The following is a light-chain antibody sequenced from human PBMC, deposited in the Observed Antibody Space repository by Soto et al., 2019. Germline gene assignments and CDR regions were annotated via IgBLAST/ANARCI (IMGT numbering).Light chain of an antibody. CDR2: DAS. Sequence: EIVLTQSPGTLSLSPRERASLSCRASQSLGTYLAWYQQRPGQALRLLSYDASKRATGIPARFSGSGSGTDFTLTISSLEPEDFAVYYCQQRSNWLTWTFGQGTKVEIK. V-gene: IGKV3-11*01. CDR3: QQRSNWLTWT. J-gene: IGKJ1*01. CDR1: QSLGTY.